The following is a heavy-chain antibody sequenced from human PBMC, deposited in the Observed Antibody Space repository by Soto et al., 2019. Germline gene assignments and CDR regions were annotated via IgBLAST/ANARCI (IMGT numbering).Heavy chain of an antibody. CDR3: TTDRLVRLVGGFDY. CDR2: IKSKTDGGTT. CDR1: GFTFSNAW. V-gene: IGHV3-15*07. Sequence: EVQLVESGGGLVKPGGSLRLSCAASGFTFSNAWMNWVRQAPGKGLEWVGRIKSKTDGGTTDYAAPVKGRFTISRDDSKNTLYLQMNSLKTGDTDVYYCTTDRLVRLVGGFDYWGQGTMVTVSS. J-gene: IGHJ4*02. D-gene: IGHD1-26*01.